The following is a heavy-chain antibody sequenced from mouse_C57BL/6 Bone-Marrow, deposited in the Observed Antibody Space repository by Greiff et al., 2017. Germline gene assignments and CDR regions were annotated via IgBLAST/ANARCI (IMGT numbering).Heavy chain of an antibody. Sequence: EVQLQESGGDLVKPGGSLKLSCAASGFTFSSYGMSWVRQTPEKRLQWVAAISGGGGNTYYPDSVKGRFTISRDNDKNILYLQMSSLRSEDTALYYCSRQVTTVLATKYFDVWGTGTTVTVSS. J-gene: IGHJ1*03. CDR2: ISGGGGNT. V-gene: IGHV5-9*01. CDR3: SRQVTTVLATKYFDV. CDR1: GFTFSSYG. D-gene: IGHD1-1*01.